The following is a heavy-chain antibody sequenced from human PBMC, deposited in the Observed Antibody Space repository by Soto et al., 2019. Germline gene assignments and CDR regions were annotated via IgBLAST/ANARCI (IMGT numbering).Heavy chain of an antibody. CDR1: GGSISSSSYH. V-gene: IGHV4-39*01. D-gene: IGHD3-3*01. Sequence: QLQLQESGPGLVKPSETLSLTCTVSGGSISSSSYHWGWIRQPPGKGLEWIGSIYYSGSTYYNPSLKSRVTISVDTSKNQFSLKLSSVTAADTAVYYCARLPTAPPYYDFWSGYSPPDYWGQGTLVTVSS. J-gene: IGHJ4*02. CDR3: ARLPTAPPYYDFWSGYSPPDY. CDR2: IYYSGST.